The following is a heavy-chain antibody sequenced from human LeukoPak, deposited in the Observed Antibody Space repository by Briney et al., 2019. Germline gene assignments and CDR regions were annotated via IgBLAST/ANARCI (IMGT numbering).Heavy chain of an antibody. CDR3: ARGRYCSGDSCLFVY. CDR1: GGSISSGDYY. J-gene: IGHJ4*02. D-gene: IGHD2-15*01. Sequence: PSETLSLTCTVSGGSISSGDYYWSWIRQPPGKGLEWIGYIYYSGSTYYNPSLKSRVTISVDTSKNQFSLKLSSVTAADTAVYYCARGRYCSGDSCLFVYWGQGTLVTVSS. CDR2: IYYSGST. V-gene: IGHV4-30-4*08.